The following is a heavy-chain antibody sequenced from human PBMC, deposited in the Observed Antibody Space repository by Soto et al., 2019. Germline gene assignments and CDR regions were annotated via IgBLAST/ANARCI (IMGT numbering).Heavy chain of an antibody. CDR2: IIPIFGTA. Sequence: QVQLVQSGAEVKKPGSSVKVSCKASGGTFSSYAISWVRQAPGQGLEWMGGIIPIFGTADYAQKFRGRVTITADESTSTAYMELSSLRSEDTAVYYCASLIAAAGPPHSPRYYYGMDVWGQGTTVTVSS. J-gene: IGHJ6*02. V-gene: IGHV1-69*12. D-gene: IGHD6-13*01. CDR3: ASLIAAAGPPHSPRYYYGMDV. CDR1: GGTFSSYA.